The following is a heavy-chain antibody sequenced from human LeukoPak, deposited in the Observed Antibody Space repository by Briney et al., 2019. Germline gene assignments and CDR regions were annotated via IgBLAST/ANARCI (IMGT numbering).Heavy chain of an antibody. CDR2: ISYSGGP. CDR1: GGSISSNNYY. V-gene: IGHV4-39*07. Sequence: SETLSLTCTVSGGSISSNNYYWGWIRQPPGKGLEWIGSISYSGGPYYNPSLKSRVTISLDTSRSQFSLKLNYMTDADTAVYYCARDKSVNWGLFDYWGQGILVTVSS. J-gene: IGHJ4*02. CDR3: ARDKSVNWGLFDY. D-gene: IGHD7-27*01.